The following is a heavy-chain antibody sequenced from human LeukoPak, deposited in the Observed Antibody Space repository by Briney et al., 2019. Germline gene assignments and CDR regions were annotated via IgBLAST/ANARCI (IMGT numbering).Heavy chain of an antibody. CDR1: GFTFSSYA. D-gene: IGHD3-10*01. Sequence: GRSLRLSCAASGFTFSSYAMHWVRQAPGKGPEWVAVISYDGSQKYYADSVKGRFTISRDNSKNTLYLQMNSLRAEDTAVYYCAKGSYGSGSYYYFDYWGQGTLVTVSS. J-gene: IGHJ4*02. CDR3: AKGSYGSGSYYYFDY. CDR2: ISYDGSQK. V-gene: IGHV3-30*04.